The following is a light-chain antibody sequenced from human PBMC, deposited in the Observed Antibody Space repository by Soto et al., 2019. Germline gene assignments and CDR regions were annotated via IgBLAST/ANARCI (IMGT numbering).Light chain of an antibody. CDR3: QQRYNWPPIT. Sequence: EIVLTQSPATLSLSPGERATLSCRASESVRSYLAWYQQKPGQAPRLLIYDASNRATGIPARFSGSGSGTDFTLTISSLEPEDFALYYCQQRYNWPPITFGQGTRLEIK. V-gene: IGKV3-11*01. CDR1: ESVRSY. J-gene: IGKJ5*01. CDR2: DAS.